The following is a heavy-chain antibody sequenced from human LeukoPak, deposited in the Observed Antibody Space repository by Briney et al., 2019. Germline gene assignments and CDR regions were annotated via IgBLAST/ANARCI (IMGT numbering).Heavy chain of an antibody. D-gene: IGHD3/OR15-3a*01. CDR1: GFTSSSYW. Sequence: GGSLRLSCAVSGFTSSSYWMSWVRQAPGKGLEWVANMNPDGSIRYYVASVKGRFTISRDNATNSLHLQMNSLKAEDTAVYYCARGVGGDWFPDNWGQGTLVTVSS. J-gene: IGHJ4*02. CDR3: ARGVGGDWFPDN. CDR2: MNPDGSIR. V-gene: IGHV3-7*01.